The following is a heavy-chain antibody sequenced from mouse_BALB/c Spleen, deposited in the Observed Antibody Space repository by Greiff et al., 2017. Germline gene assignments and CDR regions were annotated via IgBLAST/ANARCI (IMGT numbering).Heavy chain of an antibody. CDR3: ARLMDY. CDR2: IDPANGNT. J-gene: IGHJ4*01. CDR1: GFNIKDTY. V-gene: IGHV14-3*02. Sequence: VQLKHSGAELVKPGASVKLSCTASGFNIKDTYMHWVKQRPEQGLEWIGRIDPANGNTKYDPKFQGKATITADTSSNTAYLQLSSLTSEDTAVYYCARLMDYWGQGTSVTVSS.